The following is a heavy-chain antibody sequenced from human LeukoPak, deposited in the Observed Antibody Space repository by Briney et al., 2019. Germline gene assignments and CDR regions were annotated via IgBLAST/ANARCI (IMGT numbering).Heavy chain of an antibody. CDR1: GGTFSSYA. Sequence: SVKVSCKASGGTFSSYAISWVRQAPGQGLEWMGGIIPIFGTANYAQKFQGRVTITADESTSTAYMELSSLRPEDTAVYYCARTAVEMATIGGFDYWGQGTLVTVSS. V-gene: IGHV1-69*01. CDR2: IIPIFGTA. D-gene: IGHD5-24*01. J-gene: IGHJ4*02. CDR3: ARTAVEMATIGGFDY.